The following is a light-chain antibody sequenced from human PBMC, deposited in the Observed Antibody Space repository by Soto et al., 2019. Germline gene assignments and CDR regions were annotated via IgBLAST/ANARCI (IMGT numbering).Light chain of an antibody. CDR3: QQYDNWLIT. Sequence: EIVLTQSPGTLSLSPGERVTLYCGASQSVSTNYVAWYQQKPGLAPRLLIYGASRRATGIPARFSGSGSGTEFTLTISSLQSEDFAVYYCQQYDNWLITFGQGTRLETK. V-gene: IGKV3D-15*01. CDR1: QSVSTN. J-gene: IGKJ5*01. CDR2: GAS.